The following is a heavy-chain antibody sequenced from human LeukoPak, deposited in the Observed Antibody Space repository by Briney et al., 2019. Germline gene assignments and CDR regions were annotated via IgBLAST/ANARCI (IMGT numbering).Heavy chain of an antibody. D-gene: IGHD6-19*01. CDR3: ARGGGVAGTPYNPYDY. CDR1: GGSINSASHY. V-gene: IGHV4-31*03. CDR2: IYYSGST. Sequence: SQTLSLTCTVSGGSINSASHYWSWIRQHPGEGLEWIGYIYYSGSTYYNPSLKSRLTISVDTSKNQFSLKVRSVTAADTAVYYCARGGGVAGTPYNPYDYWGQGTLVTVSS. J-gene: IGHJ4*02.